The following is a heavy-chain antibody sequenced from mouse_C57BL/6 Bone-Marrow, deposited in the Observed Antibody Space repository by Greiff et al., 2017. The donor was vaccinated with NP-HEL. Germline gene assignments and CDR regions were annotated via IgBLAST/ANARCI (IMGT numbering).Heavy chain of an antibody. D-gene: IGHD1-1*01. CDR2: IYPGSGNT. CDR3: AILRGAY. V-gene: IGHV1-76*01. CDR1: GYTFTDYY. Sequence: QVQLQQSGAELVRPGASVKLSCKASGYTFTDYYINWVKQRPGQGLEWIARIYPGSGNTYYNEKFKGKATLTAEKSSSTAYMQLSSLTSEDSAVYFCAILRGAYWGQGTLVTVSA. J-gene: IGHJ3*01.